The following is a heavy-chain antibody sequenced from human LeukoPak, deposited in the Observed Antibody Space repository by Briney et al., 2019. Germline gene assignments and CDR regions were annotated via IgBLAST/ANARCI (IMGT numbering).Heavy chain of an antibody. CDR1: GGTFSSYA. J-gene: IGHJ6*04. V-gene: IGHV1-69*13. CDR3: ARAYGYCSSTSCQYAYYYYGMDV. CDR2: IIPIFGTA. D-gene: IGHD2-2*03. Sequence: ASVKVSCKASGGTFSSYAISWVRQAPGQGLEWMGGIIPIFGTANYAQKFQGRVTITADESTSTAYMELSSLRSKDTAVYYCARAYGYCSSTSCQYAYYYYGMDVWGKGTTVTVSS.